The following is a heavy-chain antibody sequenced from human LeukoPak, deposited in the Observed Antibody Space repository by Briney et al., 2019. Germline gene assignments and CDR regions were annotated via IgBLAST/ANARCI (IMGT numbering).Heavy chain of an antibody. CDR1: GFTFSSYA. J-gene: IGHJ4*02. V-gene: IGHV3-23*01. D-gene: IGHD2-2*01. Sequence: PGGSLRLSCAASGFTFSSYAMSWVRQAPGKGLEWVSAISGSGGSTYYADSVKGRFTISRDNSKNTLYLQMNSLRAEDTAVYYCAKDPTGYCSSTSCRHFDYWGQGTLVTVSS. CDR2: ISGSGGST. CDR3: AKDPTGYCSSTSCRHFDY.